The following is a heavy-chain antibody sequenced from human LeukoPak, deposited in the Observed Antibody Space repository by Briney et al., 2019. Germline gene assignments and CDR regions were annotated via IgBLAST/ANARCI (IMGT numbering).Heavy chain of an antibody. J-gene: IGHJ4*02. Sequence: GGSLRLSCEASGFTFSIFPMHWVRQAPGKGLEGVALISSGSEKYYADSVKGRFTISRDNSKNMFYLQMNSLRADDTAVYYCARDLELSAVYYFDSWGQGTLVIVSS. D-gene: IGHD3-3*01. V-gene: IGHV3-30*04. CDR1: GFTFSIFP. CDR2: ISSGSEK. CDR3: ARDLELSAVYYFDS.